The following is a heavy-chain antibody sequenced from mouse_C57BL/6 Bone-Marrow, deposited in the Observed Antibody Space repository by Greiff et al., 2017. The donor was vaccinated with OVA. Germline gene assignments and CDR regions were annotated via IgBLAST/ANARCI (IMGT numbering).Heavy chain of an antibody. V-gene: IGHV1-61*01. J-gene: IGHJ2*01. CDR2: IYPSDSET. Sequence: QVQLQQSGAELVRPGSSVKLSCKASGYTFTSYWMDWVKQRPGQGLEWIGNIYPSDSETHYNQKFKDKATLTVDKSSSTAYMQLSSLTSEDSAVYYCASLWLRRGDYWGQGTTLTVSS. D-gene: IGHD2-2*01. CDR3: ASLWLRRGDY. CDR1: GYTFTSYW.